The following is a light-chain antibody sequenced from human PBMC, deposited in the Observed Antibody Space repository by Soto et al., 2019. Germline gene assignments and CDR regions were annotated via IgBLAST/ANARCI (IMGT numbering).Light chain of an antibody. CDR3: QQYGSSGT. CDR2: GAS. J-gene: IGKJ1*01. Sequence: EIVMMQSPATLSVSPGERVTLSCRASQSVSSNLAWYQQKPGQAPRLLIYGASNRATGIPDRFSGSGSGTDFTLTISRLEPEDFAVYYCQQYGSSGTFGQGTKVDIK. V-gene: IGKV3-20*01. CDR1: QSVSSN.